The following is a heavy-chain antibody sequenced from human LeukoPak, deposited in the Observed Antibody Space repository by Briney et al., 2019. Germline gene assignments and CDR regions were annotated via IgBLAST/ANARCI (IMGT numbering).Heavy chain of an antibody. CDR3: ARVRVNSDGEVPLVEQLANDAFDI. D-gene: IGHD6-13*01. V-gene: IGHV1-46*01. CDR1: GYTFTSYY. Sequence: ASVKVSCKASGYTFTSYYMHWVRQAPGQGLEWMGIINPSGGSTSYAQKFQGRVTMTRDTSTSTVYMELSSLRSEDTAVYYCARVRVNSDGEVPLVEQLANDAFDIWGQGTMVTVSS. CDR2: INPSGGST. J-gene: IGHJ3*02.